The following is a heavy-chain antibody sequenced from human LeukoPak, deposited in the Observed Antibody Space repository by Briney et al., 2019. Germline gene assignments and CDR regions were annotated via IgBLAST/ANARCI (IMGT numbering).Heavy chain of an antibody. J-gene: IGHJ4*02. CDR3: AKGNSKVLRFLEWLL. CDR2: IRYGGSNK. V-gene: IGHV3-30*02. Sequence: GGSLRLSCAASGFTFSSYGMHWVRQAPGKGLEWVAFIRYGGSNKYYADSVKGRFTISRDNSKNTLYLQMNSLRAEDTAVYYCAKGNSKVLRFLEWLLWGQGTLVTVSS. CDR1: GFTFSSYG. D-gene: IGHD3-3*01.